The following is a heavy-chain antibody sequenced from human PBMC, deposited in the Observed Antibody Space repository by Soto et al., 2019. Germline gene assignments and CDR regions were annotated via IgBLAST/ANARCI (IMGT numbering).Heavy chain of an antibody. CDR2: IIPIFGTA. J-gene: IGHJ4*02. V-gene: IGHV1-69*13. D-gene: IGHD5-12*01. CDR3: ARVAFSRRYSGYGNSDY. Sequence: GASVKVSCKASGGTFSSYAISWVRQAPGQGLEWMGGIIPIFGTANYAQKFQGRVTITADESTSTAYMELSSLRSEDTAVYYCARVAFSRRYSGYGNSDYWGQGTLVTVSS. CDR1: GGTFSSYA.